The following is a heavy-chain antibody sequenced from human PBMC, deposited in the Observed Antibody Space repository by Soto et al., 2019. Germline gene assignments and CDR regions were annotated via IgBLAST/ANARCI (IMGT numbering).Heavy chain of an antibody. V-gene: IGHV3-30*03. D-gene: IGHD2-2*01. CDR3: ARGHIVVLPAASRAYYYGLDV. J-gene: IGHJ6*02. CDR1: GFSFRSYV. CDR2: ISNDGSYK. Sequence: QVQLVESGGGVVQPGRSLRLSCTASGFSFRSYVMHWVRQAPGKGLEWVALISNDGSYKYYADSVKGRFTISRDNSKNSLYLQMNSLGVEDTAVYYCARGHIVVLPAASRAYYYGLDVWGQGTTVTVSS.